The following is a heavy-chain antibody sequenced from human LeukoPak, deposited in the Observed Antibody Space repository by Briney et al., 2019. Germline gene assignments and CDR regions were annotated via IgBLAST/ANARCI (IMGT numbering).Heavy chain of an antibody. CDR2: ISAYNGNT. CDR3: ASGSDDFWSGYYFDY. CDR1: GYTFTSYG. V-gene: IGHV1-18*01. D-gene: IGHD3-3*01. J-gene: IGHJ4*02. Sequence: ASVKVSCKASGYTFTSYGISWVRQAPGQGLEWMGWISAYNGNTNYAQKLQGRVTMTTDTSTSTAYMELRSLRSDNTAVYYCASGSDDFWSGYYFDYWGQGTLVTVSS.